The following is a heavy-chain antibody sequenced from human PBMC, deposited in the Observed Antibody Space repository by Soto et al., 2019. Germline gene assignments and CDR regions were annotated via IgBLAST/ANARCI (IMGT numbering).Heavy chain of an antibody. D-gene: IGHD2-15*01. CDR2: IIPVFGTT. Sequence: GAAVKVSCKACGGTFRNYGIGWVRQAPGQGLEWMGGIIPVFGTTNYAQKFQGRVTITADESTSTAYIEVSSLRSEDTAMFYCGRYCSGGSCHTLDYYGMDVWGQGTTVTVSS. V-gene: IGHV1-69*13. CDR1: GGTFRNYG. J-gene: IGHJ6*02. CDR3: GRYCSGGSCHTLDYYGMDV.